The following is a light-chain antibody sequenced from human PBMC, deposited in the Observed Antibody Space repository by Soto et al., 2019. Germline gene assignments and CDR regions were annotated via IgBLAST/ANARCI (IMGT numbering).Light chain of an antibody. V-gene: IGLV2-8*01. CDR3: SSYAGSNNLGVV. J-gene: IGLJ2*01. CDR1: SSDVGGYND. Sequence: QSALTQPPFASGSPGQSVAISCTGTSSDVGGYNDVSWYQQHPGKAPKLMIYEVTKRPSGVPDRFSGSKSGNTASLTVSGLQAYDEADYYCSSYAGSNNLGVVFGGGTKLTVL. CDR2: EVT.